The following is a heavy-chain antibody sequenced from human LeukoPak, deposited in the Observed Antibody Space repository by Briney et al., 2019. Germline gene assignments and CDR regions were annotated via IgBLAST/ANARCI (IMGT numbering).Heavy chain of an antibody. J-gene: IGHJ6*03. CDR2: ISSSGSTI. V-gene: IGHV3-48*03. Sequence: GGSLRLSCAASGFTFSSYEMNWVRQAPGRGLEWVSYISSSGSTIYYADSVKGRFTISRDNAKNSLYLQMNSLRAEDTAVYYCARDYYGSGSHGPYYYYYYMDVWGKGTTVTISS. CDR1: GFTFSSYE. CDR3: ARDYYGSGSHGPYYYYYYMDV. D-gene: IGHD3-10*01.